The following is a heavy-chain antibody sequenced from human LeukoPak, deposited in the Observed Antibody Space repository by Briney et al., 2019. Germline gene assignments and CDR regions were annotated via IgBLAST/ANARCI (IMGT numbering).Heavy chain of an antibody. J-gene: IGHJ5*01. D-gene: IGHD1-7*01. V-gene: IGHV3-30-3*01. CDR3: ARDRLELIDSFTS. CDR1: GFTFSSYA. Sequence: GGSLRLSCAASGFTFSSYAMHWVRQAPGKGLEWVAVISYDGSNKYYADSVKGRFTISRDNSKNTLYLQMNSLRAEDTAVYYCARDRLELIDSFTSWGQEPWSPSPQ. CDR2: ISYDGSNK.